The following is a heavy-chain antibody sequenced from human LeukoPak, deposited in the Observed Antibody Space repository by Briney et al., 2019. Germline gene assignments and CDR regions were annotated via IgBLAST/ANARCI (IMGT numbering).Heavy chain of an antibody. CDR1: GFTFTSPA. Sequence: ASVKVSCKASGFTFTSPAVQWVRQARGQRLEWIGWIVVGSGNTNYAQKFQERVTITRDMSTSTAYMELSSLRSEDTAVYYCAADQGIVVVPAATEAFDIWGQGTMVTVSS. D-gene: IGHD2-2*01. V-gene: IGHV1-58*01. CDR3: AADQGIVVVPAATEAFDI. J-gene: IGHJ3*02. CDR2: IVVGSGNT.